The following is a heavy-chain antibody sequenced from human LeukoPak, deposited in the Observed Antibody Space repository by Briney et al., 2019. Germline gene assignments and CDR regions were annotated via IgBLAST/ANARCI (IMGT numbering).Heavy chain of an antibody. Sequence: GGSLRLSGAAFGFTFSSYWMSWVRQAPGKGLEWVANIKQDGSEKYYVDSVKGRFTISRDNAKNSLYLQMNSLRAEDTAVYYCAREIKWFGELSGWFDPWGQGTLVTVSS. D-gene: IGHD3-10*01. CDR1: GFTFSSYW. CDR3: AREIKWFGELSGWFDP. J-gene: IGHJ5*02. V-gene: IGHV3-7*01. CDR2: IKQDGSEK.